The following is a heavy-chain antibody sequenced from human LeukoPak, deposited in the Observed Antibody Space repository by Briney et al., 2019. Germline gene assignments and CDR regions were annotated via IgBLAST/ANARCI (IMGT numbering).Heavy chain of an antibody. CDR2: VDPSVSTP. CDR3: ARSRLRFLQWDY. V-gene: IGHV1-46*01. Sequence: SVKVSCKAPGDAYTNYCFHWVRQTPRHGLEGMGIVDPSVSTPTYAERFQGRVTLTRDASTGTVYMELSSLKSEDTAVYYCARSRLRFLQWDYWGQGTVVTVSS. CDR1: GDAYTNYC. D-gene: IGHD3-3*01. J-gene: IGHJ4*02.